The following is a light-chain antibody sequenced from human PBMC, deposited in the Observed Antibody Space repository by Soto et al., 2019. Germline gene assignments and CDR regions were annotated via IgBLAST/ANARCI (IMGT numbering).Light chain of an antibody. CDR1: QSVSSSY. J-gene: IGKJ4*01. Sequence: EIGLTQSPGALSLSPGERATLSCRASQSVSSSYLAWYQQKPGQAPRLLIYDASSRATGIPDRFSGSGSGTDFTLTISRLEPEDFAVYYCQQHGTSPLTFGGGTKVEIK. CDR3: QQHGTSPLT. V-gene: IGKV3-20*01. CDR2: DAS.